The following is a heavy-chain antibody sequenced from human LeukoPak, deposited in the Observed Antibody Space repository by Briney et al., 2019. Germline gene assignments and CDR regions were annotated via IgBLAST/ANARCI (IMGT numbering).Heavy chain of an antibody. CDR1: GFTFSSYSMN. CDR2: MYYSGST. D-gene: IGHD1-14*01. Sequence: GSLRLSCAASGFTFSSYSMNWVRQPPGKGLEWIGSMYYSGSTYYSPSLKSRVTMSVDTLKNQFSLKLSSVTAADTAIYYCATRAMGTKSIDYWGQGTLVTVSS. J-gene: IGHJ4*02. V-gene: IGHV4-59*04. CDR3: ATRAMGTKSIDY.